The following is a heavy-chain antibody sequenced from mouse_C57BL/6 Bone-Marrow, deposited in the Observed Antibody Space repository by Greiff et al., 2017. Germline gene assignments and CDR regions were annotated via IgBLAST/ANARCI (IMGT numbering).Heavy chain of an antibody. CDR2: IYPGDGDT. CDR3: ARWQGYGNLYYAMDY. V-gene: IGHV1-80*01. CDR1: GYAFSSYW. Sequence: VQLQESGAELVKPGASVKISCKASGYAFSSYWMNWVKQRPGKGLEWIGQIYPGDGDTNYNGKFKGKATLTADKSSSTAYMQLSSLTSEDSAVYFCARWQGYGNLYYAMDYWGQGTSVTVSS. D-gene: IGHD2-10*02. J-gene: IGHJ4*01.